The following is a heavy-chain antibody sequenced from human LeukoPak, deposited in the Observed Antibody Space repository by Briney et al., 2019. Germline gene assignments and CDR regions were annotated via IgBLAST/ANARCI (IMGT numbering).Heavy chain of an antibody. V-gene: IGHV4-39*01. CDR1: GGSISSSSYY. D-gene: IGHD3-22*01. J-gene: IGHJ4*02. CDR3: ARQVRVGDSSGYYYGGFDY. Sequence: SETLSLTCTVSGGSISSSSYYWGWIRHPPGKGLEGIGSIYYSGSTYYNPSLESRVTISVDTSKNQSSLKLSSVTAADTAVYYCARQVRVGDSSGYYYGGFDYWGQGTLVTVSS. CDR2: IYYSGST.